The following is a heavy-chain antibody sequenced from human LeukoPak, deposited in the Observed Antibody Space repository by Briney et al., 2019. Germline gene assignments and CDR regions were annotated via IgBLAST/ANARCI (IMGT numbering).Heavy chain of an antibody. D-gene: IGHD6-13*01. Sequence: PGGSLRLSCAASGFTFSNAWMSWVRQAPGKGLEWIGEINHSGSTNYNPSLKSRVTISVDTSKNQFSLKLSSVTAADTAVYYCARLSSVGQQLGGSDYWGQGTLVTVSS. J-gene: IGHJ4*02. CDR3: ARLSSVGQQLGGSDY. CDR2: INHSGST. V-gene: IGHV4-34*01. CDR1: GFTFSNAW.